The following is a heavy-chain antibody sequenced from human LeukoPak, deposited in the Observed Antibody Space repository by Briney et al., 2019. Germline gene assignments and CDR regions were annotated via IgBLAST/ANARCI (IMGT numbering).Heavy chain of an antibody. V-gene: IGHV3-23*01. CDR1: GFTFSSYA. D-gene: IGHD3-22*01. J-gene: IGHJ6*03. Sequence: GGSLRLSCAASGFTFSSYAMSWVRQAPGKGLEWVSPISGSGGSTYYADSVKGRFTISRDNSKNTLYLQMNSLRAEDTAVYYCAKDGPRYYYDSSGYPQYMDVWGKGTTVTVSS. CDR2: ISGSGGST. CDR3: AKDGPRYYYDSSGYPQYMDV.